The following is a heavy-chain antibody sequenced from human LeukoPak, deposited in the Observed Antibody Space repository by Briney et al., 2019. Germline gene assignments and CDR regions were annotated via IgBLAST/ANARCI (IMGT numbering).Heavy chain of an antibody. CDR1: GGSISGSSYY. CDR3: ARDYRRYYYDSSGYYYYYYGMDV. Sequence: SETLSLTCTVSGGSISGSSYYWGWIRQPPGKGLEWIGSIYYSGSTNYNPSLKSRVTISVDTSKNQFSLKLSSVTAADTAVYYCARDYRRYYYDSSGYYYYYYGMDVWGQGTTVTVSS. CDR2: IYYSGST. V-gene: IGHV4-39*07. D-gene: IGHD3-22*01. J-gene: IGHJ6*02.